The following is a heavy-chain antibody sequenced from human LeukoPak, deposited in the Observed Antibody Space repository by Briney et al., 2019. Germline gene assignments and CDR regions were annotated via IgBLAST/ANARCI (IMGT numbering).Heavy chain of an antibody. CDR2: ISGSGGST. D-gene: IGHD2-8*01. CDR1: GFTFSSYA. Sequence: GGSLRLSCAASGFTFSSYAMSWVRQAPGKGLEWVSAISGSGGSTYYADSVKGRFTISRDNAKNSLYLQMNSLRAEDTAVYYCAREKGYCTNGVCYPIQPIDYWGQGTLVTVSS. J-gene: IGHJ4*02. CDR3: AREKGYCTNGVCYPIQPIDY. V-gene: IGHV3-23*01.